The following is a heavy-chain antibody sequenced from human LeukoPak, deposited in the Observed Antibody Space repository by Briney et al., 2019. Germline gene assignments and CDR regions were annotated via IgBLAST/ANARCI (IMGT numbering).Heavy chain of an antibody. J-gene: IGHJ4*02. CDR1: GFTFSSYA. CDR2: ISGSGGST. Sequence: GGSLRLSCAASGFTFSSYAMSWVRQAPGNGLEWVSAISGSGGSTYYADSVKGRFTISRDNSKNTLYLQMNSLRAEDTAVYYCAKASGWYSYYFDYWGQGTLVTVSS. CDR3: AKASGWYSYYFDY. V-gene: IGHV3-23*01. D-gene: IGHD6-19*01.